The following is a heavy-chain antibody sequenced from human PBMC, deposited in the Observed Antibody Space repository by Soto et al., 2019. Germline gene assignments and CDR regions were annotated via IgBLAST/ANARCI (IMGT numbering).Heavy chain of an antibody. CDR3: AKDAYTPIRTTAHDAGGLDH. CDR1: GFTLRFYD. J-gene: IGHJ4*02. D-gene: IGHD4-4*01. CDR2: ISRDGNNK. V-gene: IGHV3-30*18. Sequence: QVQLVESGGGVVQPGKSLRLSCATSGFTLRFYDMHWVRQAPGKGLEWLAVISRDGNNKDYGDSVKGRFTISRDNSKNTLFLQMNSLRDEDSAVYYCAKDAYTPIRTTAHDAGGLDHWGRGTLVTVSS.